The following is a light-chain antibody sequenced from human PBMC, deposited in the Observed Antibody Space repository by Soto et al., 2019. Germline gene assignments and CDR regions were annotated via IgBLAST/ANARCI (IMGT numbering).Light chain of an antibody. CDR1: QSVSSNY. Sequence: VLTQSPSTLSLSPGERSAVCCMSMQSVSSNYLTWYQQKPGQAPRLLIYGASSRATGIPDRFSGSGSGTDFTLTISSLEPEDFAVYYCQQRSNWPPTWTFGQGAKVDIK. J-gene: IGKJ1*01. V-gene: IGKV3D-20*02. CDR3: QQRSNWPPTWT. CDR2: GAS.